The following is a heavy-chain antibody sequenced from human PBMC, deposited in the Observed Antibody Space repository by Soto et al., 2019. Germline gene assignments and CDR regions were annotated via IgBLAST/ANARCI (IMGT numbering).Heavy chain of an antibody. CDR1: GFTFSKYA. CDR2: TRSNGEYT. J-gene: IGHJ6*02. V-gene: IGHV3-23*01. Sequence: GGSLRLSCAGSGFTFSKYAMTWVRQAPGKGLEWVSTTRSNGEYTYYADSVKGRFTVSRDNSKNALFLEMSSLRAEDTAVYYCAKESRSVEVSASRVSGMDAWGQGTTVTVYS. CDR3: AKESRSVEVSASRVSGMDA. D-gene: IGHD2-2*01.